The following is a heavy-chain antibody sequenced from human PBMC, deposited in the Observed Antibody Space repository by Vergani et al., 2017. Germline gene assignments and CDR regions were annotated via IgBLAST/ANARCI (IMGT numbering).Heavy chain of an antibody. CDR2: INHSGST. CDR3: ARGGGATVVTPVVFWFDP. D-gene: IGHD4-23*01. Sequence: QVQLQQWGAGLLKPSETLSLTCAVYGGSFSGYYWSWIRQPPGKGLEWIGEINHSGSTNYNPSRNSRVPISVDTSKNQFSLKLSSVTAADTAVYYCARGGGATVVTPVVFWFDPWGQGTLVTVAS. J-gene: IGHJ5*02. CDR1: GGSFSGYY. V-gene: IGHV4-34*01.